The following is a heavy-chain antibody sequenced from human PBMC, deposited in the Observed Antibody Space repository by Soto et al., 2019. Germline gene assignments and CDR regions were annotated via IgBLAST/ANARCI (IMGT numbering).Heavy chain of an antibody. CDR1: GLTFSSYA. CDR2: ISGSGGST. D-gene: IGHD3-10*01. V-gene: IGHV3-23*01. CDR3: AKDGSITMVRGVIIWGGIYYYYGMDV. J-gene: IGHJ6*02. Sequence: GGSLRLSCAASGLTFSSYAMSWVRPAPGKGLEWVSAISGSGGSTYYADSVKGRFTISRDNSKNTLYLQMNSLRAEDTAVYYCAKDGSITMVRGVIIWGGIYYYYGMDVWGQGTTVTVSS.